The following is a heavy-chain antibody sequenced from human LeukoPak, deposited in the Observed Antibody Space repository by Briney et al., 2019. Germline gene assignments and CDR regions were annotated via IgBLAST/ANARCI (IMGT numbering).Heavy chain of an antibody. CDR3: ARGGKTYYGSGTPFGY. D-gene: IGHD3-10*01. CDR2: IIPIFGTA. CDR1: GGTFSSYA. V-gene: IGHV1-69*05. J-gene: IGHJ4*02. Sequence: SVKVSCKASGGTFSSYAISWVRQAPGQGLEWMGRIIPIFGTANYAQKFQGRVTITTDESTSTAYMELSSLRSEDTAVYYCARGGKTYYGSGTPFGYWGQGTLVTVSS.